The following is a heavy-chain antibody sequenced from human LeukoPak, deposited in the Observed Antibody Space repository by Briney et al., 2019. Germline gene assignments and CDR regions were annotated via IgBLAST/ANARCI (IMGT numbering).Heavy chain of an antibody. V-gene: IGHV4-4*08. D-gene: IGHD2-15*01. J-gene: IGHJ3*02. CDR3: ARLCSGGTCYSNAFDI. CDR1: GGSISSYY. Sequence: PSETLSLTCTVSGGSISSYYWSWIRKPPGKGLEWIGYIFSSGSASYNPSLKSRVTISADTTKNQFSLKLSSATAADTAVYYCARLCSGGTCYSNAFDIWGQGTMVTVSS. CDR2: IFSSGSA.